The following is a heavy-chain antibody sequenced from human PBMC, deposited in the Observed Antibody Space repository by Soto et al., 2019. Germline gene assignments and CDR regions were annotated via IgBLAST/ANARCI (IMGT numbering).Heavy chain of an antibody. CDR1: GGSISSSNW. J-gene: IGHJ4*02. CDR2: IYHSGST. Sequence: QVQLQESGPGLVKPSGTLSLTCAVSGGSISSSNWWSWVRQPPGKGLEWIGEIYHSGSTNYNPSLKCRVTISVDKSKNQFSLKLSSVTAADTAVYYCARVGCSGGSCYSRNWGQGTLVTVSS. D-gene: IGHD2-15*01. V-gene: IGHV4-4*02. CDR3: ARVGCSGGSCYSRN.